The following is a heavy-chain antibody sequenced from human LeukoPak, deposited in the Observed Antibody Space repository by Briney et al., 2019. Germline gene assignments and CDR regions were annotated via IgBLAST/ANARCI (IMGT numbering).Heavy chain of an antibody. J-gene: IGHJ4*02. Sequence: GGSLRLSCAASGFTFSSYAMHWVRQAPGKGLEWVAVISYDGSNKYYADSVKGRFTISRDNSKNTLYVQMNSLRAEDTAVYYCAARSNNWYILDYWGQGTLVTVSS. CDR3: AARSNNWYILDY. V-gene: IGHV3-30-3*01. CDR2: ISYDGSNK. CDR1: GFTFSSYA. D-gene: IGHD6-13*01.